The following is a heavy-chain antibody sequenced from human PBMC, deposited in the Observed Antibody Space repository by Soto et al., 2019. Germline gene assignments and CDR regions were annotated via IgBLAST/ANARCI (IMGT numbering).Heavy chain of an antibody. CDR2: IHPSGST. CDR1: GGSLSDYY. J-gene: IGHJ6*02. Sequence: QVQLQQWGAGLLKPSETLSLTCAVSGGSLSDYYWPWIRQSPGKGLEWIGEIHPSGSTYYNTSLRSRVTISVDTSKNPFSLKLTSLTAADTAIYYCARGRDEYKLGNVWGHGTTSPSP. D-gene: IGHD1-1*01. V-gene: IGHV4-34*01. CDR3: ARGRDEYKLGNV.